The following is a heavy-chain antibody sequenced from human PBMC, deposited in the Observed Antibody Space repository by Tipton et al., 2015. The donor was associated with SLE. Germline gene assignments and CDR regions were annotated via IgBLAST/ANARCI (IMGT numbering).Heavy chain of an antibody. V-gene: IGHV4-59*11. D-gene: IGHD3-3*01. CDR3: ARGLTSGYVDY. CDR1: GGSISSHY. CDR2: IYYSGST. J-gene: IGHJ4*02. Sequence: GLVKPSETLSLTCTVSGGSISSHYWSWIRQPPGKGPEWIGYIYYSGSTNYNPSLKSRVTISVDTSKNQFSLKLSSVTAADTAVYYCARGLTSGYVDYWGQGTLVTVSS.